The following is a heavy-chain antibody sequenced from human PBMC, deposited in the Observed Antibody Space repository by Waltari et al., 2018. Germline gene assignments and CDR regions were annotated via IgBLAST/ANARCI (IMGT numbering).Heavy chain of an antibody. CDR3: ARVGIAAAGKLGAYFDY. CDR1: GGSISSGGYY. CDR2: IYHSGST. Sequence: QVQLQESGPGLVKPSQTLSLTCTVSGGSISSGGYYWSWIRPHPGKGLEWIGYIYHSGSTYYNPSLKSRVTISVDRSKNQFSLKLSSVTAADTAVYYCARVGIAAAGKLGAYFDYWGQGTLVTVSS. V-gene: IGHV4-31*03. J-gene: IGHJ4*02. D-gene: IGHD6-13*01.